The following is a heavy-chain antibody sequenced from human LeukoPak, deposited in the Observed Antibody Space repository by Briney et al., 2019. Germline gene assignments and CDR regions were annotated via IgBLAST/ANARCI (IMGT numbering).Heavy chain of an antibody. CDR1: GYSFTSYW. J-gene: IGHJ4*02. CDR3: ARHTTYRGGSDYSYHY. V-gene: IGHV5-10-1*01. D-gene: IGHD1-26*01. CDR2: IDPSDSYT. Sequence: GESLKISGKGSGYSFTSYWISWVRQMPGKGLEWMGRIDPSDSYTNYSPSFQGHVTISADKSISTAYLQWSSLKASDTAMYYCARHTTYRGGSDYSYHYWGQGTLVTVSS.